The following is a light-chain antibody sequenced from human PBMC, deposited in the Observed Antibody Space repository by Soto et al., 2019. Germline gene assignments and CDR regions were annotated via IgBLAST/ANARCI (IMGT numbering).Light chain of an antibody. CDR2: DAS. J-gene: IGKJ1*01. CDR3: KQYNSYSPWT. V-gene: IGKV1-5*01. Sequence: DIQMTQSPSTLSASVGDRVTITCRASQSISSWLAWYQQKPGKAPKLLIYDASSLESGVPSRFSGSGSGTEFTLTISSLQPDDFATYYCKQYNSYSPWTFGQVTKVEIK. CDR1: QSISSW.